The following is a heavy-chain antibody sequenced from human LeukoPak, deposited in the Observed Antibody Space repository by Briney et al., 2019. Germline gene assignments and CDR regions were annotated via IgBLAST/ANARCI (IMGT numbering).Heavy chain of an antibody. Sequence: GGSLRLSCAASGFTFSNYAVHWVRQAPGKGLEWVAYIRYDGSSAYYADFVKGRFTISRDNSKNTLYLQMNSLRAEDTAVYYCACYSPFYYYYYMDVWGKGTTVTVSS. CDR1: GFTFSNYA. V-gene: IGHV3-30*02. J-gene: IGHJ6*03. D-gene: IGHD2-15*01. CDR2: IRYDGSSA. CDR3: ACYSPFYYYYYMDV.